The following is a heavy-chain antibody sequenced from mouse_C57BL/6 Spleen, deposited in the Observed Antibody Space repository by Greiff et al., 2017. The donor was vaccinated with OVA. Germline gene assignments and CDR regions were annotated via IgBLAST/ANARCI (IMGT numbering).Heavy chain of an antibody. CDR1: GYSFTGYY. CDR2: INPSTGGT. D-gene: IGHD2-4*01. V-gene: IGHV1-42*01. CDR3: ARWRLRWYFDV. J-gene: IGHJ1*03. Sequence: EVQLQQSGPELVKPGASVKISCKASGYSFTGYYMNWVKQSPEKSLEWIGEINPSTGGTTYNQKFKAKATLTVDKSSSTAYMQLKSLTSEDSAVYYCARWRLRWYFDVWGTGTTVTVSS.